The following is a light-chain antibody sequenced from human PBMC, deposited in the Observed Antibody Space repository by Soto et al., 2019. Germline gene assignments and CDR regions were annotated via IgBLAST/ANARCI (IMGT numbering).Light chain of an antibody. CDR3: SSYTSSSTRV. CDR2: EVS. Sequence: QSALTQPASVSGSPGQSITISCTGASSDVGRYNYVSWYQLHPGKAPKLIIYEVSNRPSGVSNRFSGSKSGNTASLTISGLRAEDEADYYCSSYTSSSTRVFGTGTKVTVL. J-gene: IGLJ1*01. V-gene: IGLV2-14*01. CDR1: SSDVGRYNY.